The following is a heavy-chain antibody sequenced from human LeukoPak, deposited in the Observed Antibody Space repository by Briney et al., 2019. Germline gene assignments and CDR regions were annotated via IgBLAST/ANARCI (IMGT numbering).Heavy chain of an antibody. V-gene: IGHV1-69*13. CDR3: AREDAPYYYDSSGYYYVFDY. CDR2: IIPIFGTA. CDR1: GGTFSSYA. Sequence: ASVKVSCRASGGTFSSYAISWVRQAPGQGLEWMGGIIPIFGTANYAQKFQGRVTITADESTSTAYMELSSLRSEDTAVFYCAREDAPYYYDSSGYYYVFDYWGQGTLVTVSS. D-gene: IGHD3-22*01. J-gene: IGHJ4*02.